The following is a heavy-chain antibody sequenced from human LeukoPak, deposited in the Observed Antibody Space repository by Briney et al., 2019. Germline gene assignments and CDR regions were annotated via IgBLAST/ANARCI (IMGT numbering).Heavy chain of an antibody. CDR3: ARGEYGYEGYDFWSGSASGWFDP. D-gene: IGHD3-3*01. J-gene: IGHJ5*02. CDR2: IYYSGST. CDR1: GGSISSSSYY. Sequence: SETLSLTCTVSGGSISSSSYYWGWIRQPPGKGLEWIGSIYYSGSTYYNPSLKSRVTISVDTSKNQFSLKLSSVTAADTAVYYCARGEYGYEGYDFWSGSASGWFDPWGQGTLVTVSS. V-gene: IGHV4-39*07.